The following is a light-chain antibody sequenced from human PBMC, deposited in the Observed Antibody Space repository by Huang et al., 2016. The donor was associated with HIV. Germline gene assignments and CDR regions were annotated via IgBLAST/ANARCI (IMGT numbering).Light chain of an antibody. CDR2: DAS. CDR1: QSVGTY. J-gene: IGKJ4*01. CDR3: QQRTNWPPVLS. Sequence: EIVLTQSPATLSLSPGERATLSCRASQSVGTYLAWYQQKPGQAPRLLIYDASNRATGIPARFSGRGSGTDFTLTISSLEPEDFAVYYCQQRTNWPPVLSFGGGTKVEMK. V-gene: IGKV3-11*01.